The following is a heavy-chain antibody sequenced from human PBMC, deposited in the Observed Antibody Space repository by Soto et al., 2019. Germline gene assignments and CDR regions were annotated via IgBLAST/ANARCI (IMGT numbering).Heavy chain of an antibody. CDR1: GFTVSSNY. CDR2: IYSGGST. CDR3: ARDCHPIRIAAAGPYGMDV. V-gene: IGHV3-53*01. D-gene: IGHD6-13*01. Sequence: EVQLVESGGGLIQPGGSLRLSCAASGFTVSSNYMSWVRQAPGKGLEWVSVIYSGGSTYYADSVKGRFTISRDNSKNTLYLQMNSLRAEDTAVYYCARDCHPIRIAAAGPYGMDVWGQGTTVTVSS. J-gene: IGHJ6*02.